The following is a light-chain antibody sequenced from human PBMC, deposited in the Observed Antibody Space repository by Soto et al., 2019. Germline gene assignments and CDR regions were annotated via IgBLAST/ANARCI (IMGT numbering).Light chain of an antibody. CDR3: AAWDDSLDGYV. J-gene: IGLJ1*01. CDR1: RSNIGSNN. V-gene: IGLV1-44*01. CDR2: NNH. Sequence: QSVLTQPPSASGIPGQRVTISCSGSRSNIGSNNVNWYQQLPGTAPRLLTFNNHLRPSGVPDRFSGSKSGTSASLAISGLKSEDGGDYYCAAWDDSLDGYVFGTGTQLPVL.